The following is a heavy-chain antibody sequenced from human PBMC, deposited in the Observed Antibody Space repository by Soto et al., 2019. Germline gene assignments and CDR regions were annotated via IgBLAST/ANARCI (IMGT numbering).Heavy chain of an antibody. D-gene: IGHD3-9*01. Sequence: LSLTCAASGFTFSSYAMHWVRQAPGKGLEWVAVISYDGSNKYYADSVKGRFTISRDNSKNTLYLQMNSLRAEDTAVYYCARSLRTYYDILTGYFDNYYYYGMDVWGQGTTVTVSS. V-gene: IGHV3-30-3*01. CDR2: ISYDGSNK. J-gene: IGHJ6*02. CDR3: ARSLRTYYDILTGYFDNYYYYGMDV. CDR1: GFTFSSYA.